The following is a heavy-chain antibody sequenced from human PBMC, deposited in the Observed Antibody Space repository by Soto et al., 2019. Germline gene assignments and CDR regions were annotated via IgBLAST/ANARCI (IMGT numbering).Heavy chain of an antibody. CDR1: NGSISSSNW. CDR3: ARDLRLGYFDY. Sequence: QVQLQESGPGLVKPSGTLSLTCAVSNGSISSSNWWSWVRQPPGKGLEWIGQIYHSGSTNHNPSLESRVTRSVDKSKTQVSLKLSSVTAADTAVYYCARDLRLGYFDYWGQGTLVTVSS. D-gene: IGHD3-16*01. CDR2: IYHSGST. J-gene: IGHJ4*02. V-gene: IGHV4-4*02.